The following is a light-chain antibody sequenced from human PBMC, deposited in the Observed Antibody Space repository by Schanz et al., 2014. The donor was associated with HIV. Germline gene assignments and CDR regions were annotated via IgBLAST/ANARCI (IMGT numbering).Light chain of an antibody. J-gene: IGLJ3*02. Sequence: QSALTQPRSVSGSPGQSVTISCTGTNSDVGDYYYVSWYQHHPGRAPKLMIYDVSFRPSGVPDRFSGSKSGNTASLTVSGLQAEDEADYYCSSYAGSNNLVFGGGTKLTVL. CDR2: DVS. CDR3: SSYAGSNNLV. V-gene: IGLV2-11*01. CDR1: NSDVGDYYY.